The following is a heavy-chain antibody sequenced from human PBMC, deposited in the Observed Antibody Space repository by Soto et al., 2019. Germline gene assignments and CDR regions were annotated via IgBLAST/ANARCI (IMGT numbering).Heavy chain of an antibody. CDR2: ISYNGGST. Sequence: PGGSLRLSCAASGFTFSVYAMTWVRQAPGKGLDWVSRISYNGGSTHYADSVKGRFTISRDNSKNTVHLQMNSLRVEDSAVYYCARDNRLAVAGKYYYAIDVWGQGTTVTVSS. CDR3: ARDNRLAVAGKYYYAIDV. D-gene: IGHD6-19*01. CDR1: GFTFSVYA. V-gene: IGHV3-23*01. J-gene: IGHJ6*02.